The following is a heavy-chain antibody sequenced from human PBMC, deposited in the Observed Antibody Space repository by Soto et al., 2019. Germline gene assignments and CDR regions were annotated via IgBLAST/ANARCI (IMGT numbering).Heavy chain of an antibody. CDR2: ISYDGSKK. Sequence: QVQLVESGGGVVQPGGSLRLSCAASGFIFSSYGMHWVGQAPGKGLEWGAVISYDGSKKYYEDSVKGRFTISRDNFKNTLFLQMNSLRAEDTAVYYCAKGYIAAAGVLDAFDIWGQGTVVTVSS. CDR3: AKGYIAAAGVLDAFDI. D-gene: IGHD6-13*01. CDR1: GFIFSSYG. J-gene: IGHJ3*02. V-gene: IGHV3-30*18.